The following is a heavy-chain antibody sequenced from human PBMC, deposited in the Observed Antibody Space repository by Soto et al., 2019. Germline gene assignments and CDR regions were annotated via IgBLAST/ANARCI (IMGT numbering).Heavy chain of an antibody. Sequence: SETLSLTCTVSGGSISSSSYYWGWIRQPPGKGLEWIGSIYYSGSTYYNPSLKSRVTISVDTSKNQFSLKLSSVTAADTAVYYCARSRGTNPDYWGQGNLVTVS. D-gene: IGHD1-1*01. CDR2: IYYSGST. CDR1: GGSISSSSYY. J-gene: IGHJ4*02. CDR3: ARSRGTNPDY. V-gene: IGHV4-39*01.